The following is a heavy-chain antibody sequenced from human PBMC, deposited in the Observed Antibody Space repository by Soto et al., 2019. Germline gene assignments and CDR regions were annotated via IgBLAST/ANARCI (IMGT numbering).Heavy chain of an antibody. V-gene: IGHV3-23*01. CDR2: ISGDGENT. J-gene: IGHJ4*02. D-gene: IGHD3-22*01. CDR3: AKDTYYYSSSXYYVFDS. CDR1: GFSFSKHA. Sequence: PGGSLRLSCAASGFSFSKHAMSWVRQAPGKGLECISAISGDGENTYYAGSVKGRFTISRDNSKNTLYLQMNSLRAEDTAVYYCAKDTYYYSSSXYYVFDSWGQGTLVTVSS.